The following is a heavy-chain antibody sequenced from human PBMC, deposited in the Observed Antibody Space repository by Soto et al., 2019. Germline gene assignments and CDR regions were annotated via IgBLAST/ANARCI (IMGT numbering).Heavy chain of an antibody. J-gene: IGHJ5*02. CDR1: GFTFSSYG. D-gene: IGHD6-13*01. Sequence: GGSLRLSCAASGFTFSSYGMHWVRQAPGKGLEWVAVISYDGSNKYYADSVKGRFTISRDNSKNTLYLQMNSLRAEDTAVYYCARTIAAAALRVNWFDPWGQGTLVTVSS. CDR3: ARTIAAAALRVNWFDP. CDR2: ISYDGSNK. V-gene: IGHV3-30*03.